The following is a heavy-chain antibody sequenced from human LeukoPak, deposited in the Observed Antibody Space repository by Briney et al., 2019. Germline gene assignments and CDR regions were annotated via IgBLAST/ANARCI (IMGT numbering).Heavy chain of an antibody. Sequence: GGSLRLSCAASGFTFSSYGMHWVRQAPGKGLEWVAVISYDGSNKYYADSVKGRFTISRDNSKNTLYLQMNSLRAEDTAVYYCARGRDGYNYLDYWGQGTLVTVSS. J-gene: IGHJ4*02. D-gene: IGHD5-24*01. CDR2: ISYDGSNK. V-gene: IGHV3-30*03. CDR3: ARGRDGYNYLDY. CDR1: GFTFSSYG.